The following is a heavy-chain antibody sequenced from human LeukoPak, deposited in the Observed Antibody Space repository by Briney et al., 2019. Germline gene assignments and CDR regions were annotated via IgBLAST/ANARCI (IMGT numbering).Heavy chain of an antibody. Sequence: GGSLRLSCVASGFTFSSYEMNWVRQAPGKGLEWIAYIGSSSATIHYPDSVKGRFTIPRDNAKNSLFLEMTSLRAEDTAVYYCVRQTVVVVAAFFDYWGQGALVTVSS. V-gene: IGHV3-48*03. J-gene: IGHJ4*02. D-gene: IGHD2-15*01. CDR2: IGSSSATI. CDR1: GFTFSSYE. CDR3: VRQTVVVVAAFFDY.